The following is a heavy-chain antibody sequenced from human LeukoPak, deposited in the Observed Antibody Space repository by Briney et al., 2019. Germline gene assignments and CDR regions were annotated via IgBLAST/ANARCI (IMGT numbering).Heavy chain of an antibody. Sequence: GASVKVSCKASGGTFSSYAISWVRQAPGQGLEWMGRIIPILGIANYAQKFQGRVTITADKSTSTAYMELSSLRSEDTAVYYCARDVAGTGNSNYESQNWFDPWGQGTLVTVSS. J-gene: IGHJ5*02. CDR3: ARDVAGTGNSNYESQNWFDP. D-gene: IGHD4-11*01. V-gene: IGHV1-69*04. CDR1: GGTFSSYA. CDR2: IIPILGIA.